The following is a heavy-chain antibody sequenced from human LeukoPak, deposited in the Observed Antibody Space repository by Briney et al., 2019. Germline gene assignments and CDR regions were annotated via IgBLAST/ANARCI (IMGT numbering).Heavy chain of an antibody. CDR3: ARHVGVGATLFDY. Sequence: TSETLSLTCTVSGGSISSSSYYWGWIRQPPGKGLEWIGSIYYSGSTYYNPSLKSRVTISVDTSKNQFSLKLSSVTAADTAVYYCARHVGVGATLFDYRGQGTLVTVSS. CDR1: GGSISSSSYY. V-gene: IGHV4-39*01. J-gene: IGHJ4*02. CDR2: IYYSGST. D-gene: IGHD1-26*01.